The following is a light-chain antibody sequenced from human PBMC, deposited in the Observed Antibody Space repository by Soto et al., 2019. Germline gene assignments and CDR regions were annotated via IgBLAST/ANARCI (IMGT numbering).Light chain of an antibody. V-gene: IGKV3-20*01. CDR1: QTISSN. Sequence: TQSPSTLSASVGDRVTITCRASQTISSNLAWYQQKPGQAPRLLIHSASSRATGIPDRFSGSGSGTDFTLTISRLEPEDFAVYYCQQYGSSPPITFGQGTRLEIK. J-gene: IGKJ5*01. CDR3: QQYGSSPPIT. CDR2: SAS.